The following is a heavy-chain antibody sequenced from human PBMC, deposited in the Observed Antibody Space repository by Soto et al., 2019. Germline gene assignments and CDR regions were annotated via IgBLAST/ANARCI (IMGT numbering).Heavy chain of an antibody. D-gene: IGHD5-18*01. J-gene: IGHJ4*02. CDR3: ARSPTWIQLWFFDY. CDR1: GGTFSSYT. CDR2: IIPILGIA. V-gene: IGHV1-69*02. Sequence: QVQLVQSGAEVKKPGSSVKVSCKASGGTFSSYTISWVRQSPGQGLEWMGRIIPILGIANYAQKFQGRVTITADKSTSTAYMELSSLRSEDTAVYYCARSPTWIQLWFFDYWCQGTLVTVFS.